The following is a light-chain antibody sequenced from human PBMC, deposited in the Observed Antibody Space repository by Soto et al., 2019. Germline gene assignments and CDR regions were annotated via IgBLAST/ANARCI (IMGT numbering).Light chain of an antibody. J-gene: IGKJ1*01. V-gene: IGKV1-39*01. Sequence: DIHLTQSPSSLSASVGDRVTITCRASQSISNFLNWYQQKPGKAPKLLIYAASSLQSGVPSGFSGSGSGTDFTLTISSLQPEDFATYYCQHSYSAPWTFGQGTKVDIK. CDR1: QSISNF. CDR3: QHSYSAPWT. CDR2: AAS.